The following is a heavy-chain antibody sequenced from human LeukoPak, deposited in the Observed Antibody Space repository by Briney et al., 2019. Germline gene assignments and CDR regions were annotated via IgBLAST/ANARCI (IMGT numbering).Heavy chain of an antibody. CDR1: GFTFSSYG. CDR2: IWYDGSNK. D-gene: IGHD3-10*01. J-gene: IGHJ4*02. V-gene: IGHV3-33*01. CDR3: ARDTKTYYYGSGSYPTFDY. Sequence: GGSLRLSCAASGFTFSSYGMHWVRQAPGKGLGWGAVIWYDGSNKYYAESVKGRFTISRDNSKNTLYLQMNSLRAEDTAVYYCARDTKTYYYGSGSYPTFDYWGQGTLVTVSS.